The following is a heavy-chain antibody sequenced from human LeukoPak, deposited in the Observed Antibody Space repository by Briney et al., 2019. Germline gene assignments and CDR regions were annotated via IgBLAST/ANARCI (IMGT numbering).Heavy chain of an antibody. CDR2: ISGSGIST. D-gene: IGHD5-12*01. V-gene: IGHV3-23*01. CDR3: AKSRLATSGYDGSLEC. Sequence: PGGSLRLSCAASGFTFNNDAMSWVRQAPGKGLEWVSGISGSGISTYYADSVKGRFTISRDKSKNTLYLQMNSLRAEDTAVYYCAKSRLATSGYDGSLECWGQGTLVTVSS. CDR1: GFTFNNDA. J-gene: IGHJ4*02.